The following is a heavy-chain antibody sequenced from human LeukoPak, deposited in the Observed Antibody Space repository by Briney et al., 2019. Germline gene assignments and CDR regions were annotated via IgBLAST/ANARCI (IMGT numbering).Heavy chain of an antibody. J-gene: IGHJ4*02. Sequence: GGSLRLSCAASGFTFSSYAMSWVRQAPGKGLEWVSATSGSGGSTYYADSVKGRFTISRDNSKNTLYLQMNSPRAEDTAVYYCAKVARYYGSGSQFDYWGQGTLVTVSS. CDR1: GFTFSSYA. CDR2: TSGSGGST. V-gene: IGHV3-23*01. D-gene: IGHD3-10*01. CDR3: AKVARYYGSGSQFDY.